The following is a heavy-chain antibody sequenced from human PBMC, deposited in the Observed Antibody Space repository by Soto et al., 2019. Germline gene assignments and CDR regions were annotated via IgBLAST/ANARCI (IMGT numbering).Heavy chain of an antibody. V-gene: IGHV3-23*01. J-gene: IGHJ6*02. CDR1: GFTFSSYA. Sequence: GGSLRLSCAASGFTFSSYAMSWVRQAPGKGLEWVSVIRYSGGSTYYADSVKGRFTISRDNSKNTLYLQMNSLRAEDTAVYYCARDFTVYGMDVWGQGTTVTVSS. CDR3: ARDFTVYGMDV. CDR2: IRYSGGST.